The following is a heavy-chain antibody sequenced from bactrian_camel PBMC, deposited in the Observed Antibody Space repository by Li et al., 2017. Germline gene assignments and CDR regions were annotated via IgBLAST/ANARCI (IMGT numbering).Heavy chain of an antibody. CDR1: GNPTSTYC. CDR2: IDSDGTI. Sequence: HVQLVESGGGSVQAGGSLRLSCQASGNPTSTYCMAWFRQGPGKEREGVASIDSDGTISYADSVKGRFTISRDNSKNTLYPQMNSLKPEDTAMYYCAADSSSEVRASAPVPCILIAERGFNTWGQGTQVTVS. D-gene: IGHD3*01. V-gene: IGHV3S53*01. J-gene: IGHJ6*01. CDR3: AADSSSEVRASAPVPCILIAERGFNT.